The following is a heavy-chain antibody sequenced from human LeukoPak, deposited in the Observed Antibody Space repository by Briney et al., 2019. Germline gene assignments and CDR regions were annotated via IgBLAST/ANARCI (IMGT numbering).Heavy chain of an antibody. CDR2: ISSSGSTI. Sequence: GGSLRLSCAASGFTFSSYEMNWVRQAPGKGLEWVSYISSSGSTIYYADSVKGRFTISRDNAKNSLYLQMNSLRAEDTAVYYCARDSAQGTWNDVHYYYYMDVWGKGTTVTVSS. V-gene: IGHV3-48*03. D-gene: IGHD1-1*01. CDR3: ARDSAQGTWNDVHYYYYMDV. CDR1: GFTFSSYE. J-gene: IGHJ6*03.